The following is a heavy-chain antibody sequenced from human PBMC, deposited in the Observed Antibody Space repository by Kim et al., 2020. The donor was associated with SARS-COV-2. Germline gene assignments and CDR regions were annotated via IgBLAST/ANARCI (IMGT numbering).Heavy chain of an antibody. D-gene: IGHD5-12*01. CDR1: GFTFSSYA. J-gene: IGHJ4*02. Sequence: GGSLRLFCSASGFTFSSYAMHWVRQAPGKGLEYVSAISSNGGSTYYADSVKGRFTISRDNSKNTLYLQMSSLRAEDTAVYYCVNRGYSGSYYFDYWGQGTLVTVSS. CDR2: ISSNGGST. CDR3: VNRGYSGSYYFDY. V-gene: IGHV3-64D*06.